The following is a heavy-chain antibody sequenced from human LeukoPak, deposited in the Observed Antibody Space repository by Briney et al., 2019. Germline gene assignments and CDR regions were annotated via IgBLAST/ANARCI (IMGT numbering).Heavy chain of an antibody. CDR2: IYYSGST. CDR1: SGSISSYY. Sequence: PSETLSLTCTVSSGSISSYYWSWIRQPPGKGLEWIGYIYYSGSTNYNPSLKSRVTISVDTSKNQFSLKLSSVTAADTAVYYCARPYTRGVRHDAFDIWGQGTMVTVSS. V-gene: IGHV4-59*08. CDR3: ARPYTRGVRHDAFDI. D-gene: IGHD2-2*02. J-gene: IGHJ3*02.